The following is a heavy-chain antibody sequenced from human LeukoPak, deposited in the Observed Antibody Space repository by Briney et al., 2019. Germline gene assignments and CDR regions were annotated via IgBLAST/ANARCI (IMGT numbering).Heavy chain of an antibody. D-gene: IGHD3-22*01. CDR1: GYTFTGYY. J-gene: IGHJ4*02. V-gene: IGHV1-2*02. CDR2: INPNSGGT. CDR3: ASSRYYYDSSGPFDY. Sequence: ASVKVSCKASGYTFTGYYMHWVRQAPGQGLEWMGWINPNSGGTNYAQKFQGRVTMTSDTSITTAYMELSRLRSDDTAVYYCASSRYYYDSSGPFDYWGQGTLVTVSS.